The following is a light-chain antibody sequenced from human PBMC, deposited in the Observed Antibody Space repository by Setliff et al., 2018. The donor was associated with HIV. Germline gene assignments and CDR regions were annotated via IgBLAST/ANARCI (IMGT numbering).Light chain of an antibody. J-gene: IGLJ1*01. CDR1: SSDVGSYNF. CDR2: DVT. V-gene: IGLV2-11*01. Sequence: QSALTQPRSVSGSPGQSVTFSCTGSSSDVGSYNFVSWYQQRPGIAPKLVIYDVTKRPSGVPDRFSGSKSGDTASLTISGLRSEDEADYYCCSYAGSYTYVFGTGTKGTVL. CDR3: CSYAGSYTYV.